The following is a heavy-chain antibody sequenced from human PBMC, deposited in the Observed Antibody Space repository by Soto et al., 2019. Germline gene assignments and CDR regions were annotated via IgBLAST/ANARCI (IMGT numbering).Heavy chain of an antibody. J-gene: IGHJ6*03. V-gene: IGHV5-51*01. CDR3: ARLLRGIAASRVSYYYYMDV. CDR1: GYSFTSYW. Sequence: GESLKISCKGSGYSFTSYWIGWVRQMPGKGLEWMGIIYPGDSDTRYSPSFQGQVTISADKSISTAYLQWSSLKASDTAMYYCARLLRGIAASRVSYYYYMDVWGKGTTVTVSS. CDR2: IYPGDSDT. D-gene: IGHD6-13*01.